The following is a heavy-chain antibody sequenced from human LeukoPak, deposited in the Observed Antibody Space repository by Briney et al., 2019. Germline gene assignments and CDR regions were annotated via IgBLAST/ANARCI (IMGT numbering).Heavy chain of an antibody. Sequence: GGSLRLSCAASGFTFSTYWMSWVRQAPGKGLEWVANINQDGSEKCYVDSVKGRFTISRDNAKTSLYLQMNSLRADDTAVYYCARDRALYDSRRGYYYTEDDYWGQGTLVTVSS. CDR2: INQDGSEK. D-gene: IGHD3-22*01. CDR1: GFTFSTYW. V-gene: IGHV3-7*01. J-gene: IGHJ4*02. CDR3: ARDRALYDSRRGYYYTEDDY.